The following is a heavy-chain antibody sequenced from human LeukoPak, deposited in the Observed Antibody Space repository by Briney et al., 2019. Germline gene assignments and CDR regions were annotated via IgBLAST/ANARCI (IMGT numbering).Heavy chain of an antibody. J-gene: IGHJ4*02. CDR2: MYYSGNA. Sequence: PSETLSLTCTVSGDSISSGGYSWSWIPPHPGQGLEWVGYMYYSGNAYYTPSLESRVAISVDTSKNRFSLILSAVTAAETAVYYCARGGQWLGPGADYWGQGTLGTVSS. V-gene: IGHV4-31*03. D-gene: IGHD6-19*01. CDR3: ARGGQWLGPGADY. CDR1: GDSISSGGYS.